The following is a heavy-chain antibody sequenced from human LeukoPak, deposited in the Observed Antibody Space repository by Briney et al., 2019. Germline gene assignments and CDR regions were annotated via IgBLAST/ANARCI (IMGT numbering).Heavy chain of an antibody. V-gene: IGHV3-7*01. CDR1: GFTFSSYW. CDR3: VRDAYYDPLTGLGESYYFDY. D-gene: IGHD3-9*01. J-gene: IGHJ4*02. CDR2: IKQDGSEK. Sequence: GGSLRLSCAASGFTFSSYWMNWVRQAPGKGLEWVANIKQDGSEKYYVDSVKGRFTISRDSAKNSLYLQMKSLRVEDTAVYYCVRDAYYDPLTGLGESYYFDYWGQGTLVTVSS.